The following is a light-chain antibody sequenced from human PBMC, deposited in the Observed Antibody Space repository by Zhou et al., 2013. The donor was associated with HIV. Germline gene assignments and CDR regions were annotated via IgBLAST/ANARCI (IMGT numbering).Light chain of an antibody. J-gene: IGLJ1*01. CDR1: NIGSES. Sequence: SYELTQPPSVSVAPGQTARITCDRNNIGSESVHWYQQKPGQAPVVVVYDDTDRPSGIPERFSGSNSGNTATLTISRVEAGDEADYYCQVWDGSSDQVFGTGTKVTVL. CDR2: DDT. V-gene: IGLV3-21*02. CDR3: QVWDGSSDQV.